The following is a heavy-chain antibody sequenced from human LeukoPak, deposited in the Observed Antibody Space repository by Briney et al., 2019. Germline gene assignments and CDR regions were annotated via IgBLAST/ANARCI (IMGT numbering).Heavy chain of an antibody. CDR2: INPNSGGT. V-gene: IGHV1-2*02. D-gene: IGHD1-26*01. CDR1: GYTFTGYY. Sequence: GASVKVSCKASGYTFTGYYMHWVRQAPGQGLEWMGWINPNSGGTNYAQKFQGRVTMTRDMSTSTAYMELSSLRSEDTAMYYCAAGYSGSLGGGAFDIWGQGTMVTVSS. J-gene: IGHJ3*02. CDR3: AAGYSGSLGGGAFDI.